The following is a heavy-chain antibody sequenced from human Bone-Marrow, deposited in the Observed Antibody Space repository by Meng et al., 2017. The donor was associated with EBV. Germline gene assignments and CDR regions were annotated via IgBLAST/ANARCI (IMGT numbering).Heavy chain of an antibody. V-gene: IGHV3-21*01. J-gene: IGHJ4*02. Sequence: EVQLVESGXGLVKPGGALRLSCAASGFTFSSYSMNWVRQAPGKGLEWVSSISSSSSYIYYADSVKGRFTISRDNAKNSLYLQMNSLRAEDTAVYYCAREDYDSSGTLDYWGQGTLVTVSS. D-gene: IGHD3-22*01. CDR3: AREDYDSSGTLDY. CDR1: GFTFSSYS. CDR2: ISSSSSYI.